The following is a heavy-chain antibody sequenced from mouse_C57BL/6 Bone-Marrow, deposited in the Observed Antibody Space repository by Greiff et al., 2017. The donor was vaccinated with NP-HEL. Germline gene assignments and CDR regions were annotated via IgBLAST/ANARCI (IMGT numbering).Heavy chain of an antibody. CDR3: ARGGYWYMDV. Sequence: EVQLQESGGGLVKPGGSLKLSCAASGFTFSSYTMSWVRQTPEKRLEWVATISGGGGNTYYPDSVKGRFTISRDNAKNARYLQMSSLRSEDTALYYCARGGYWYMDVWGTGTTVTVSS. CDR1: GFTFSSYT. J-gene: IGHJ1*03. CDR2: ISGGGGNT. V-gene: IGHV5-9*01.